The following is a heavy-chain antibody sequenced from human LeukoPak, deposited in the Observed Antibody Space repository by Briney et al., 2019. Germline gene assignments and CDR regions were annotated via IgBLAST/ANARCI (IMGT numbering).Heavy chain of an antibody. D-gene: IGHD2/OR15-2a*01. Sequence: ASVKVSCKASGYTFTSYGISWVRQAPGQGLEWMGWISAYNGNTNYAQKLQGRVTMTTDTSTSTAYMELRSLRSDDTAVYYCARDLRAELSHSSESDYWGQGTLVTVSS. CDR3: ARDLRAELSHSSESDY. J-gene: IGHJ4*02. V-gene: IGHV1-18*01. CDR1: GYTFTSYG. CDR2: ISAYNGNT.